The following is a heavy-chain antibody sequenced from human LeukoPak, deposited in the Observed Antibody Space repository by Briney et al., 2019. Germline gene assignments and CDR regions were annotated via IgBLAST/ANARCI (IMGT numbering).Heavy chain of an antibody. Sequence: SETLSLTCTVSGGSISGYYWSWIRQPAGKGLEWIGRIFSSGSPNYNPSLKSRVTMSVDTSKNQFSLKLSSVTAADTAVYYCARDWASRRLFDYWGQGTLVTVSS. CDR3: ARDWASRRLFDY. D-gene: IGHD3-16*01. J-gene: IGHJ4*02. V-gene: IGHV4-4*07. CDR2: IFSSGSP. CDR1: GGSISGYY.